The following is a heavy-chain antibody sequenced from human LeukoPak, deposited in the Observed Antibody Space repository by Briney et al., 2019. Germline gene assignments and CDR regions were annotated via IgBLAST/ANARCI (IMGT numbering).Heavy chain of an antibody. V-gene: IGHV3-21*01. CDR2: ISAGSTYI. Sequence: GRSLRLSCAASGFTFRSYSMNWVRQAPGKGLEWVAAISAGSTYIYYADSVKGRFTVSRDNAKNSLYLQMDSLRAEYTAVYYCGRYHLGSYFREPFDHWGQGTLVTVSS. CDR1: GFTFRSYS. CDR3: GRYHLGSYFREPFDH. D-gene: IGHD3-10*01. J-gene: IGHJ4*02.